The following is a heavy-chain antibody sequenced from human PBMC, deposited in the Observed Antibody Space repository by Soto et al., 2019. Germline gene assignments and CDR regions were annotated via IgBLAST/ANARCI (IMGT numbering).Heavy chain of an antibody. Sequence: QVQLQESGPGLVKPSETLSLPCTVSGGSISSYYWSWIRQPPGKGLEWIGYIDYSGSTNYNPSLKSRVTISVDTSKNQFSLKLSSVTAADTAVYYCARRYGDAFDICGQGTMVTVSS. V-gene: IGHV4-59*08. J-gene: IGHJ3*02. CDR1: GGSISSYY. CDR3: ARRYGDAFDI. CDR2: IDYSGST. D-gene: IGHD4-17*01.